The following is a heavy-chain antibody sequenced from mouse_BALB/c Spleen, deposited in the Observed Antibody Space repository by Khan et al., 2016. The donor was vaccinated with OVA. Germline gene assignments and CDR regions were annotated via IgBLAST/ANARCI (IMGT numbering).Heavy chain of an antibody. CDR1: GFSLTTYG. V-gene: IGHV2-6-1*01. J-gene: IGHJ4*01. CDR2: IWSDGTT. Sequence: MQLEESGPGLAAPSQSLSITCTISGFSLTTYGVHWVRQPPGKGLEWLVVIWSDGTTNYNSALKSRLTITKDNSQRQVFLKMNSLQTDDTAIYFCARQPYYHYNIMDYWGQGTSVTVSS. D-gene: IGHD2-10*01. CDR3: ARQPYYHYNIMDY.